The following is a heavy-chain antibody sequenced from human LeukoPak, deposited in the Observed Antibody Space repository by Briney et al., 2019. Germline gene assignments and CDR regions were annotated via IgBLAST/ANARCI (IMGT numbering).Heavy chain of an antibody. V-gene: IGHV6-1*01. CDR3: AREKLIAVAGIVLLDY. Sequence: SQTLSLTCAISGDSVSSNSAAWNWIRQSPSRGLEWLGRTYYRSKWYNDYAVSVKSRITINPDTSKNQFSLQLNSVTPEDTAVYYCAREKLIAVAGIVLLDYWGQGTLVTVSS. CDR2: TYYRSKWYN. D-gene: IGHD6-19*01. J-gene: IGHJ4*02. CDR1: GDSVSSNSAA.